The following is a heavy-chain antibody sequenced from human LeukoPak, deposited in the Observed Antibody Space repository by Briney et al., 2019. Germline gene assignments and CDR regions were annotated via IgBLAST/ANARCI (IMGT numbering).Heavy chain of an antibody. CDR1: GFTFSDYY. CDR2: ISSRSSYT. D-gene: IGHD5-18*01. Sequence: PGGSLRLSCAASGFTFSDYYMNWIRQAPGKGLEWVSSISSRSSYTDYADSVKGRFTISRDNSKNTLYVQMNSLRPEDTAVYYCARRDTPMRNGMDVWGQGTTVAVSS. J-gene: IGHJ6*02. V-gene: IGHV3-11*06. CDR3: ARRDTPMRNGMDV.